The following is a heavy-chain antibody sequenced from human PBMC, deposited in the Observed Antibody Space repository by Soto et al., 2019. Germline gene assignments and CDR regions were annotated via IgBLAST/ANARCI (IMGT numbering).Heavy chain of an antibody. J-gene: IGHJ6*02. CDR1: GGSISSGGYY. D-gene: IGHD2-15*01. V-gene: IGHV4-31*03. Sequence: SETLSLTCTVSGGSISSGGYYWSWIRQHPGKGLEWIGYIYYSGSTYYNPSLKSRVTISVDTSKNQFSLKLSSVTAADTAVYYCARVLVVPGGGYYGMDVWGQGTKVTVS. CDR3: ARVLVVPGGGYYGMDV. CDR2: IYYSGST.